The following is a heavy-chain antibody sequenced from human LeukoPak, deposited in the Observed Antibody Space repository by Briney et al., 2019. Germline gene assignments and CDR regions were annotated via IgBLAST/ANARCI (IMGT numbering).Heavy chain of an antibody. CDR3: AKVKKAPQFCTGGKCYYSFDY. V-gene: IGHV3-23*01. J-gene: IGHJ4*02. D-gene: IGHD2-8*02. Sequence: GGSLRLSCEASGFNFRSYVMTWVRQAPGKGLEWVSAISGTGVRIHYADSVRGRFTISRDNSKSLMHLQMDSLTAEDTAIYFRAKVKKAPQFCTGGKCYYSFDYWGQGTLVAVSS. CDR1: GFNFRSYV. CDR2: ISGTGVRI.